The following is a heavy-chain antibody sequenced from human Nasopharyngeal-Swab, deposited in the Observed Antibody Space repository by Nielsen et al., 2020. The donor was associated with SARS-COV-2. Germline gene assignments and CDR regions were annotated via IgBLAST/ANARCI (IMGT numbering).Heavy chain of an antibody. CDR3: TRAVGLLWFGAY. CDR2: VRKKANSYTT. Sequence: GGSLRLSCAASGFTFSDHYMDWVRQAPGKGLEWVGRVRKKANSYTTEYAASVKGRFTISRDDSKSIAYLQMNSLKTEDTAVYYCTRAVGLLWFGAYWGQGTLVTVSS. V-gene: IGHV3-72*01. J-gene: IGHJ4*02. CDR1: GFTFSDHY. D-gene: IGHD3-10*01.